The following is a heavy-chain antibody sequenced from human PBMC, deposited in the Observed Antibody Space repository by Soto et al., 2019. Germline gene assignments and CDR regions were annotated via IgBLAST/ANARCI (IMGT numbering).Heavy chain of an antibody. Sequence: QVQLVQSGAEVKKPGASVKVSCKTSGYTFTSYDINWVRQATGQKLEWMGWMNPNSGDTGYAQKFQGRVTMTRNTSISTAYMDLTSLRSEDTAVYYCARGPSRLSMIADPDEGSLWLDPWGQGTLVSVSS. CDR2: MNPNSGDT. D-gene: IGHD3-22*01. J-gene: IGHJ5*02. CDR1: GYTFTSYD. CDR3: ARGPSRLSMIADPDEGSLWLDP. V-gene: IGHV1-8*01.